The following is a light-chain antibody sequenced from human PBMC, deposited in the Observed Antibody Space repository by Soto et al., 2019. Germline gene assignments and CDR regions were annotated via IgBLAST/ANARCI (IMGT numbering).Light chain of an antibody. J-gene: IGKJ3*01. CDR2: GAS. CDR1: QSVSSN. CDR3: QQYNNWPPGT. Sequence: EIVMTQSPATLSVSPGERATLSCRASQSVSSNLAWYQQKPGQAPRLLIYGASTRATGIPARFSGSGSGTEFILTIISLQSEDFAVYYCQQYNNWPPGTFGPGTKVDIK. V-gene: IGKV3-15*01.